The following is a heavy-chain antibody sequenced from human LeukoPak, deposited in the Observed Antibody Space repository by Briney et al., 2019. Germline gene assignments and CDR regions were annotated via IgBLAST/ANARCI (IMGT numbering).Heavy chain of an antibody. Sequence: ASVKGSCKASGYTFTSYAMHWVRQAPGQRLEWMGWINAGNGNTKYSQKFQGRVTITRDTSASTAYMELSSLRSEDTAVYYCAREARYDILTGYYNPHFDYWGQGTLVTVSS. CDR1: GYTFTSYA. J-gene: IGHJ4*02. D-gene: IGHD3-9*01. V-gene: IGHV1-3*01. CDR2: INAGNGNT. CDR3: AREARYDILTGYYNPHFDY.